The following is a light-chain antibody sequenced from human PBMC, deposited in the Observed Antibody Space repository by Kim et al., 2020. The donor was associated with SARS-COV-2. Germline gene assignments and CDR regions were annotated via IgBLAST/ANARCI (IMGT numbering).Light chain of an antibody. J-gene: IGLJ2*01. V-gene: IGLV3-21*04. CDR2: FDS. CDR3: QVWDRSSDHVI. Sequence: APGKTASITCGGNNIGRKSVHWYQQKPGQAPVLVIYFDSDRPSGIPERFSGSNSGNTATLTISRVEAGDEADYYCQVWDRSSDHVIFGGGTQLTVL. CDR1: NIGRKS.